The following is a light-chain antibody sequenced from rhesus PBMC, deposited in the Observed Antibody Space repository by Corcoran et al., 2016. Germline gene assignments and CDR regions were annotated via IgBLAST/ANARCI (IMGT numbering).Light chain of an antibody. CDR3: CSYAGNDNYI. V-gene: IGLV2-32*01. CDR1: SSDIGGYNY. Sequence: QAALSQPRPVSGSPVQTVNIAYTGPSSDIGGYNYVSWYQQHPGTAPKLMIYGVSRRPSGVSDRFSGSKSGNTASLTISGLQAEDEADYYSCSYAGNDNYIFGVGTRLTVL. J-gene: IGLJ1*01. CDR2: GVS.